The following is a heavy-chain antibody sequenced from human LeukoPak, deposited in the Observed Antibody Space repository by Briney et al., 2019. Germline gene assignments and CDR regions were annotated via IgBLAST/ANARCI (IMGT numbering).Heavy chain of an antibody. CDR1: GFTFSSYA. CDR3: AKDSPGWEQQLIPVDY. Sequence: GGSLRLSCAASGFTFSSYAMSWVRQAPGKGLEWVSVINGAGGATYYADSVKGRFAISRDNSKNTLYLQMNSLRAEDTAVYYCAKDSPGWEQQLIPVDYWGQGTLVTVSS. D-gene: IGHD6-13*01. J-gene: IGHJ4*02. CDR2: INGAGGAT. V-gene: IGHV3-23*01.